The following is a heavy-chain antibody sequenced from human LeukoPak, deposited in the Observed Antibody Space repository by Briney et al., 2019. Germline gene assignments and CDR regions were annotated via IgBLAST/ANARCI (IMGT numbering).Heavy chain of an antibody. CDR1: GYTFTSYG. CDR2: ISAYNGNT. CDR3: ASWRGMVGDY. D-gene: IGHD3-10*02. V-gene: IGHV1-18*01. Sequence: GASVTVSCKASGYTFTSYGISWVRQAPGQGVEWMGWISAYNGNTNYAQKLQGRVTMTTDTSTSTAYMELRSLRSDDTAVYYCASWRGMVGDYWGQGTLVTVSS. J-gene: IGHJ4*02.